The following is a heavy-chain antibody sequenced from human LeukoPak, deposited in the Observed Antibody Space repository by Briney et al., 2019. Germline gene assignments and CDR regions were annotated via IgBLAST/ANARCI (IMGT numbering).Heavy chain of an antibody. CDR1: GGTFSSYA. Sequence: GASVKVPCKASGGTFSSYAISWVRQAPGQGLEWMGRIIPILGIANYAQKFQGRVTITADKSTSTAYMELSSLRSEDTAVYYCARDGSSSSPYYYYYYGMDVWGQGTTVTVSS. D-gene: IGHD6-6*01. CDR2: IIPILGIA. CDR3: ARDGSSSSPYYYYYYGMDV. V-gene: IGHV1-69*04. J-gene: IGHJ6*02.